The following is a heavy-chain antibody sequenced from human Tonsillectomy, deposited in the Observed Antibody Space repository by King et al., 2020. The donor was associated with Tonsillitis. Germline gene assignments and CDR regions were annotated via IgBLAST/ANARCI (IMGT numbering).Heavy chain of an antibody. Sequence: QLQESGPGLVKPSETLSLTCTVSGGSISSSYYYWGWIRQPPGQGLEWIGTIYYSGSTYYNPSLKSRVTISVDTSMNQFFLNLNSVTAADTAVYYCARHVDSGTYYFDSWGQGTLVTVSS. CDR2: IYYSGST. D-gene: IGHD1-26*01. V-gene: IGHV4-39*01. CDR3: ARHVDSGTYYFDS. CDR1: GGSISSSYYY. J-gene: IGHJ4*02.